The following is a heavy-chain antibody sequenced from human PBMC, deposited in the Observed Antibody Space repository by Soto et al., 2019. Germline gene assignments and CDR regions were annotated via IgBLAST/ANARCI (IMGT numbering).Heavy chain of an antibody. CDR3: ARRGYYDSSVWFDP. CDR2: IYPGDSDT. CDR1: GYSFTIYW. Sequence: RGESLKISCNGSGYSFTIYWIGWVRQMPGKGLEWMGIIYPGDSDTRYSPSFQGQVTISADKSISTAYLQWSSLKASDTAMYYCARRGYYDSSVWFDPWGQGTLVTVSS. V-gene: IGHV5-51*01. J-gene: IGHJ5*02. D-gene: IGHD3-22*01.